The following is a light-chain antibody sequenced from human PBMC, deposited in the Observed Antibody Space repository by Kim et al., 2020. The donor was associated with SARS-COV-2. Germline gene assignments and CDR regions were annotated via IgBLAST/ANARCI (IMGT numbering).Light chain of an antibody. Sequence: SPGERATLSCRASQRLSSNLAWYQQKPGQAPRLLIYGASTRATGIPARFSGSGSGTEFTLTISSLQSEDFAVYYCQQYNNWPPWTFGQGTKVDIK. J-gene: IGKJ1*01. CDR1: QRLSSN. CDR2: GAS. V-gene: IGKV3-15*01. CDR3: QQYNNWPPWT.